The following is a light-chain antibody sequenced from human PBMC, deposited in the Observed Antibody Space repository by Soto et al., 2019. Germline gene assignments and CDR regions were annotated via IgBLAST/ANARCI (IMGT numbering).Light chain of an antibody. J-gene: IGKJ5*01. CDR3: QQRSNWLIT. Sequence: EVAMSQFPASLSVSPGEKATLSCRASQSVGSKLLWYQHRPGKAPRLLIYRASTRASGVPARFSGSGSGTDFTLTISSLEPEDFAVYYCQQRSNWLITFGQGTRLEIK. V-gene: IGKV3-11*01. CDR2: RAS. CDR1: QSVGSK.